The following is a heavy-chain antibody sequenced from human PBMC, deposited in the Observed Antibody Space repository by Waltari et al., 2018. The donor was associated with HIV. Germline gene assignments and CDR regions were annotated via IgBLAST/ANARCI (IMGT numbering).Heavy chain of an antibody. V-gene: IGHV3-15*01. Sequence: EVQLVESGGGLVKPGGSLRLSCAASGFTFTNAWMSWVRQAPGKGWEWLGRIKTKTDGGTTDYACTVKGRFNISRDDSKNTLYLQMNSLKTEDTAVYFCTIPPFGYSLGYWGQGTLVTVSS. D-gene: IGHD3-22*01. CDR3: TIPPFGYSLGY. J-gene: IGHJ4*02. CDR1: GFTFTNAW. CDR2: IKTKTDGGTT.